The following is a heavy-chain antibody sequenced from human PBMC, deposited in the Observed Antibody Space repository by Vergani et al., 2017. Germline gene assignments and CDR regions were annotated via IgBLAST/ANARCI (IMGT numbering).Heavy chain of an antibody. Sequence: VQLVESGGGLVKAGGSLRLSCAASGFTFSDHYMSWIRQAPGKGLEWVGRINSKGNGGTTDFAAPVQGRFTISRDDSKNTLYLQMKSLKTEDTGVYYCTTAAQEVTRRAMDYWGQGTLVIVSP. D-gene: IGHD2-2*01. CDR1: GFTFSDHY. J-gene: IGHJ4*02. V-gene: IGHV3-15*01. CDR3: TTAAQEVTRRAMDY. CDR2: INSKGNGGTT.